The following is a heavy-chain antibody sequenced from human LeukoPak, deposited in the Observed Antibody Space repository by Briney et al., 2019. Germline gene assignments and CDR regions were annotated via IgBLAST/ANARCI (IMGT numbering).Heavy chain of an antibody. CDR2: IYYTGST. CDR1: GASISSGTYY. Sequence: SETLSLTCSVSGASISSGTYYWGWTRQPPGKGLEWIGSIYYTGSTYDNPSLKSRVTISVDTSKNQFSLKLSSVTAADTAVYYCARRGGSGRAFDYWGEATLVTVSS. D-gene: IGHD1-26*01. J-gene: IGHJ4*02. V-gene: IGHV4-39*01. CDR3: ARRGGSGRAFDY.